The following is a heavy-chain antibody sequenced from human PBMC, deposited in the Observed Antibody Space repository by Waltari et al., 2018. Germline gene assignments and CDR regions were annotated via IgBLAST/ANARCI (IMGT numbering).Heavy chain of an antibody. Sequence: QVQLQESGPRLVKPSGTLSLTCTASGESMSSNHRWSWVRQPPEKGLEWIGQSHRGGKTNYNPSLAGRVTISIDTANNQLSLMVTSTTAADTAVYYCARDRGRGLYLDSWGQGTLVTVSP. CDR1: GESMSSNHR. J-gene: IGHJ4*02. CDR3: ARDRGRGLYLDS. V-gene: IGHV4-4*02. CDR2: SHRGGKT. D-gene: IGHD2-15*01.